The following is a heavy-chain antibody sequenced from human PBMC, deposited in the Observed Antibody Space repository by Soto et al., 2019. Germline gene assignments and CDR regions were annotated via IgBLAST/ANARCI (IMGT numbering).Heavy chain of an antibody. CDR1: GFTSSNAL. CDR2: IKSKTDGGTT. CDR3: TTRLTMVRGVPPFDS. Sequence: PGGSLRLSGAASGFTSSNALMSWVRQAPGKGREWVGRIKSKTDGGTTDYAAPVNGRFTMSRDDSKNTLYLQMNSLKTDATAVYYCTTRLTMVRGVPPFDSWGQPTLVTVSS. V-gene: IGHV3-15*01. J-gene: IGHJ4*02. D-gene: IGHD3-10*01.